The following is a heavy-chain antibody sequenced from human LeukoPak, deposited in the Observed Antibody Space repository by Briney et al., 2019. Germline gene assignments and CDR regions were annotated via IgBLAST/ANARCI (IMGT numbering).Heavy chain of an antibody. D-gene: IGHD1-26*01. Sequence: AXVKVSCKASGYTFTGYYMHWVRQAPGQGLERMGWINPNSGGTNYAQKFEGRVTMTRDRSNSTAYMEMSRLRSDDTAVYYCARALVGATDWFDPWGQGTLVTVSS. J-gene: IGHJ5*02. CDR3: ARALVGATDWFDP. CDR1: GYTFTGYY. CDR2: INPNSGGT. V-gene: IGHV1-2*02.